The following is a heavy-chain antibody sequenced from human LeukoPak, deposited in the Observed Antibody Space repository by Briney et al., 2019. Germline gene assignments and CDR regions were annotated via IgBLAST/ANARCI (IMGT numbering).Heavy chain of an antibody. J-gene: IGHJ4*02. CDR3: ARENWGSSYYFDY. D-gene: IGHD7-27*01. V-gene: IGHV4-59*01. CDR2: IYYSGST. CDR1: GGAISIYY. Sequence: SETLSLTCTVSGGAISIYYWSWIRQPPGKGLEWIGYIYYSGSTNYNPSLKSRVTISLDTSKSQFSLKLSSVTAADTAVYYCARENWGSSYYFDYWGQGTLVTVSS.